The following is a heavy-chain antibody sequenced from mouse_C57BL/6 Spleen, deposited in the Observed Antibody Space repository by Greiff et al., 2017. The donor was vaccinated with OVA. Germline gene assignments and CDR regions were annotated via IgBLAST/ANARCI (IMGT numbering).Heavy chain of an antibody. Sequence: EVKLMESGPELVKPGASVKMSCKASGYTFTDYNMHWVKQSHGKSLEWIGYINPNNGGTSYNQKFKGKATLTVNKSSSTAYMELRSLTSEDSAVYYCAIYYYGSSYVGWYFDVWGTGTTVTVSS. D-gene: IGHD1-1*01. CDR3: AIYYYGSSYVGWYFDV. CDR1: GYTFTDYN. CDR2: INPNNGGT. V-gene: IGHV1-22*01. J-gene: IGHJ1*03.